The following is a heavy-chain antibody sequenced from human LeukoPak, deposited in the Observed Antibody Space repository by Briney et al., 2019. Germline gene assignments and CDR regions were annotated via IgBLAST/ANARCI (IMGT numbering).Heavy chain of an antibody. CDR3: ARAPTYYDFWSGSRDAFDI. V-gene: IGHV3-7*01. Sequence: GGSLRLSCAASGFTFSSYWMSWVRQAPGKGLEWVANIKQDGSEKYYVDSVKGRFTISGDNAKNSLYLQMNSLRAEDTAVYYCARAPTYYDFWSGSRDAFDIWGQGTMVTVSS. CDR1: GFTFSSYW. CDR2: IKQDGSEK. D-gene: IGHD3-3*01. J-gene: IGHJ3*02.